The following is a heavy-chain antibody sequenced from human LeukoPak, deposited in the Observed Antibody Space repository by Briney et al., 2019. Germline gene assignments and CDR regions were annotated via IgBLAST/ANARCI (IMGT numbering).Heavy chain of an antibody. J-gene: IGHJ4*02. D-gene: IGHD6-19*01. V-gene: IGHV4-31*03. Sequence: PSETLSLTCTVSGGSISGYYWSWIRQHPGKGLEWIGYSYGSANYNPSLKNRVTISITSNNQFSLRLTSVTVADTAVYYCARERGRLVDYWGQGILVTVSS. CDR3: ARERGRLVDY. CDR1: GGSISGYY. CDR2: SYGSA.